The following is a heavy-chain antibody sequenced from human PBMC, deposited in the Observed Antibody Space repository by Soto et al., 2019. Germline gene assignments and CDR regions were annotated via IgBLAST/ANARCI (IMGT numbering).Heavy chain of an antibody. CDR3: AKDHGAESYNWFDP. Sequence: QVQLVESGGGVVQPGRSLRLSCAASGFTFSSYGMRWVRQAPGKGLEWVAVISYDGSNKYYADSVKGRFTISRDNSKNTLYLQMNSLRAEDTAVYYCAKDHGAESYNWFDPWGQGTLVTVSS. V-gene: IGHV3-30*18. CDR2: ISYDGSNK. CDR1: GFTFSSYG. J-gene: IGHJ5*02. D-gene: IGHD3-10*01.